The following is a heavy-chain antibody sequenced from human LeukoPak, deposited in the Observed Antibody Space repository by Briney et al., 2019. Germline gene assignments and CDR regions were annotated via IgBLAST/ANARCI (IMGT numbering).Heavy chain of an antibody. D-gene: IGHD2-15*01. J-gene: IGHJ4*02. CDR2: INPNSGGT. CDR1: GYTFTGYQ. V-gene: IGHV1-2*02. CDR3: AREVDCSGGSCYQFDY. Sequence: GASVKDSCKSSGYTFTGYQMHWVRPPPGQGLEWMGWINPNSGGTNYAQKFQGRVTMTRDTSISTAYMELSRLRSDDTAVYYCAREVDCSGGSCYQFDYWGQGTLVTVSS.